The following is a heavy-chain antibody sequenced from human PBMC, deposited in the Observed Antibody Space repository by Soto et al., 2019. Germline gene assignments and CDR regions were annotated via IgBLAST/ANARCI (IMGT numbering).Heavy chain of an antibody. Sequence: VQVVEAGGGLVQPGGSLRLSCAASGFTFSSYAMHWVRQAPGKGLEWVAVISYDGSNKYYADSVKGRFTISRDNSKNTLYLQMNSLRAEDTAVYYCARCETIYYGMDVWGQGTTVTVSS. D-gene: IGHD3-10*01. J-gene: IGHJ6*02. CDR1: GFTFSSYA. V-gene: IGHV3-30-3*01. CDR3: ARCETIYYGMDV. CDR2: ISYDGSNK.